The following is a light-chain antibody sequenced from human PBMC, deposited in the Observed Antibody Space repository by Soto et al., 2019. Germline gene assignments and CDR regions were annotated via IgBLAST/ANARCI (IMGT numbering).Light chain of an antibody. V-gene: IGLV2-14*01. CDR3: SSFSSSTTRV. J-gene: IGLJ1*01. CDR1: SIDVGDFNY. Sequence: QSALTQPASVSGSPGQSITISCTGTSIDVGDFNYVSWYQQHPGKAPQLMIYDVGNRPSGVSIRFSGSKSGSTASLTISGLQAEDEADYYCSSFSSSTTRVFGTGTKLTVL. CDR2: DVG.